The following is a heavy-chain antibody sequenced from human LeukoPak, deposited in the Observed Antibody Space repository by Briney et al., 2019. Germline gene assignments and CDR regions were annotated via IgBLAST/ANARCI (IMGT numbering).Heavy chain of an antibody. Sequence: GGSLRLSCAASGFTVSTYAMNWIRQAPGKGLEWVSYFGSSSGTIHYADSVRGRFTISRDNAKMSLYLQMNSLRVEDTAVYYCARSNGLRYFDRWGPGTLVTVSS. CDR3: ARSNGLRYFDR. J-gene: IGHJ4*02. CDR1: GFTVSTYA. CDR2: FGSSSGTI. D-gene: IGHD2-8*01. V-gene: IGHV3-48*04.